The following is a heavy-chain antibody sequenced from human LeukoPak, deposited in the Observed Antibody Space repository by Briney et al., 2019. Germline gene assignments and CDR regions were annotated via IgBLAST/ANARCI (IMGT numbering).Heavy chain of an antibody. J-gene: IGHJ4*02. V-gene: IGHV3-23*01. Sequence: GGSLRLSCAASGFTFSSYSMNWVRQAPGKGLEWVSAISGSGGSTYYADSVKGRFTISRDNSKNTLYLQMNSLRAENTAVYYCAKPVLRFLEWFFDYWGQGTLVTVSS. CDR2: ISGSGGST. CDR1: GFTFSSYS. CDR3: AKPVLRFLEWFFDY. D-gene: IGHD3-3*01.